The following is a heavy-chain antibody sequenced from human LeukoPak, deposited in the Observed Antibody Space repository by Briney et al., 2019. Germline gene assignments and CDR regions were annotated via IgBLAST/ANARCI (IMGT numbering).Heavy chain of an antibody. V-gene: IGHV3-23*01. J-gene: IGHJ4*02. CDR3: ARDKGNTCIDN. Sequence: GGSLRLSCAASGFTFSSYAMSWVRQAPGKGLEWVSAISDSGGSTYYADSVKGRFIISRDNSKNMVYLQMDSLRGEDTAVYYCARDKGNTCIDNWGQGTLITVSS. CDR1: GFTFSSYA. CDR2: ISDSGGST. D-gene: IGHD1/OR15-1a*01.